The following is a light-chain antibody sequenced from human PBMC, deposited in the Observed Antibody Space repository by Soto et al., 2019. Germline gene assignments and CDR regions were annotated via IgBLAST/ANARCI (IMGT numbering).Light chain of an antibody. J-gene: IGKJ4*01. CDR3: QCYVSSPLT. CDR2: GAS. V-gene: IGKV3-20*01. CDR1: QSVSSNY. Sequence: EIVLTQSPGTLSLSPGERATLSCRASQSVSSNYLAWYQQKPGQAPRLLIYGASSRATGIPDRFSGSGSGTDFTLTISRLEPEDFAVYYCQCYVSSPLTFGGGTKVDIK.